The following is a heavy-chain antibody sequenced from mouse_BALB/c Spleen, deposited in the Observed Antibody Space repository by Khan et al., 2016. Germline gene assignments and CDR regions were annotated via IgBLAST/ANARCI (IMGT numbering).Heavy chain of an antibody. CDR2: IRYSGDT. Sequence: EVQLQESGPGLVKSSQSLSLTCTVTGYSITSDYAWNWIRQFPGNKLEWMGYIRYSGDTSYNPSLKSRISISRDTSKNQFFLQLNSVTTEDTATYYCAGYPGFAYWGQGTLVTVSA. J-gene: IGHJ3*01. V-gene: IGHV3-2*02. CDR1: GYSITSDYA. D-gene: IGHD2-2*01. CDR3: AGYPGFAY.